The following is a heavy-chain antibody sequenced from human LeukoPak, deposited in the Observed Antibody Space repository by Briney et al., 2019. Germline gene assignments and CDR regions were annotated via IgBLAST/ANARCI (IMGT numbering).Heavy chain of an antibody. Sequence: GASVKVSCKASGYTFTSYDINWVRQVTGQGLEWMGWMNPKSGNTGYAQKFQGRVTITRNTSISTAYMEVSSLRYEDTAVYYCARRAVDNSYYYYTDVWGKGTTVTVSS. V-gene: IGHV1-8*03. CDR3: ARRAVDNSYYYYTDV. CDR1: GYTFTSYD. CDR2: MNPKSGNT. D-gene: IGHD6-19*01. J-gene: IGHJ6*03.